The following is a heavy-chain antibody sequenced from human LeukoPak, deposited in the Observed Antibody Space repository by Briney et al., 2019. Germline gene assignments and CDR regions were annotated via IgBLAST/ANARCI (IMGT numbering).Heavy chain of an antibody. J-gene: IGHJ6*03. D-gene: IGHD2-2*01. V-gene: IGHV4-39*07. Sequence: PSETLSLTCTVSGGSISSSSYYWGWIRQPPGKGLEWIGSIYYSGSTYYNPSLESRVTISVDTSKNQFSLKLSSVTAADTAVYYCARETYCSSTSCYLSYYYYMDVWGKGTTVTVSS. CDR3: ARETYCSSTSCYLSYYYYMDV. CDR1: GGSISSSSYY. CDR2: IYYSGST.